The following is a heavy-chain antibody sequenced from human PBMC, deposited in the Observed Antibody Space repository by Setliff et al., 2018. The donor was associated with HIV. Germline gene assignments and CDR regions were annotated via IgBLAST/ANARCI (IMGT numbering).Heavy chain of an antibody. V-gene: IGHV1-69*06. D-gene: IGHD6-19*01. CDR2: IIPLLGTP. Sequence: GASVKVSCKASGGSFRNYAINWVRQAPGQGLEWMGGIIPLLGTPNYAHKFQGRVTITADKYSSTVYMELSSLRSEDSAVFYCARDRSGIAVAAPDAIDVWGQGTMVTVSS. CDR1: GGSFRNYA. J-gene: IGHJ3*01. CDR3: ARDRSGIAVAAPDAIDV.